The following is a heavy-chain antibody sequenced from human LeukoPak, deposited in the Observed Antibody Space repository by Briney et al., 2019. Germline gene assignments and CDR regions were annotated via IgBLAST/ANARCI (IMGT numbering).Heavy chain of an antibody. V-gene: IGHV3-23*01. D-gene: IGHD2-2*02. CDR1: GFTFSSCA. CDR3: AKGGHCSSTSCYSSTYYFDY. Sequence: PGGSLRLSCTASGFTFSSCAMSWVRQAPGKGLEWVWAICGSGGSTYYADSVQGRFTICRDNSHNTLYLQMNSLRAEDTAVYYCAKGGHCSSTSCYSSTYYFDYWGQGALVTASS. J-gene: IGHJ4*02. CDR2: ICGSGGST.